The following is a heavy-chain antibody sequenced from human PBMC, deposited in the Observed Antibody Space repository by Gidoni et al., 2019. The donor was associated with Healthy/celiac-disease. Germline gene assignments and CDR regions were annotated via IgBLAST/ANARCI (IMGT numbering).Heavy chain of an antibody. CDR1: GCSISSGGYY. D-gene: IGHD6-19*01. CDR3: ARDSSSGWSPYYYYGMDV. CDR2: IYYSGST. V-gene: IGHV4-31*03. J-gene: IGHJ6*02. Sequence: QVQLQESGPGLVKPSQTLSLTCPVSGCSISSGGYYWSWIRQHPGKGLEWIGYIYYSGSTYYNPSLKSRVTISVDTSKNQFSLKLSSVTAADTAVYYCARDSSSGWSPYYYYGMDVWGQGTTVTVSS.